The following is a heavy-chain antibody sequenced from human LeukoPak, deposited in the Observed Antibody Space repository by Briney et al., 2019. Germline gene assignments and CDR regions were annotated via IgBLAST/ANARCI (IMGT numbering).Heavy chain of an antibody. J-gene: IGHJ3*02. Sequence: ASVKVSCKASGYTFTSYDINWVRQATGQGLEWMGWMNPNSGNTGYAQKFQGRVTTTRNTSISTAYMELSSLRSEDTAVYYCARYLGKGTWYAFDIWGQGTMVTVSS. CDR3: ARYLGKGTWYAFDI. CDR1: GYTFTSYD. CDR2: MNPNSGNT. V-gene: IGHV1-8*01. D-gene: IGHD1-1*01.